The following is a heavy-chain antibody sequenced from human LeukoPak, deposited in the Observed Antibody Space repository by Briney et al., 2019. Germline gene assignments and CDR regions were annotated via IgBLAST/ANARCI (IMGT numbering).Heavy chain of an antibody. CDR2: IIPIFGTA. D-gene: IGHD5-18*01. Sequence: SVKVSCKASGGTFSSYAISRVRQAPGQGLEWMGGIIPIFGTANYAQKFQGRVTITTDESTSTAYIELGSLISEDTAVYYCARPRIRARDDAFDIWGQGTMVTVSS. J-gene: IGHJ3*02. CDR3: ARPRIRARDDAFDI. V-gene: IGHV1-69*05. CDR1: GGTFSSYA.